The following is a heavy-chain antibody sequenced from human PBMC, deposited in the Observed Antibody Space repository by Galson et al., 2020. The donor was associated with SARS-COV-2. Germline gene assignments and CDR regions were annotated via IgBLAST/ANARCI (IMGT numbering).Heavy chain of an antibody. CDR2: ISSSSSYI. CDR3: ARDVAVYYDILTGYGPVDY. D-gene: IGHD3-9*01. J-gene: IGHJ4*02. Sequence: NSGGSLRLSCAASGFTFSSYSMNWVRQAPGKGLEWVSSISSSSSYIYYADSVKGRFTISRDNAKNSLYLQMNSLRAEDTAVYYCARDVAVYYDILTGYGPVDYWGQGTLVTVSS. V-gene: IGHV3-21*01. CDR1: GFTFSSYS.